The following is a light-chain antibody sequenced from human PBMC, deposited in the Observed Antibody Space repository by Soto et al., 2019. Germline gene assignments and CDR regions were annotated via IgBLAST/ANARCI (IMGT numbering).Light chain of an antibody. CDR1: NSDVGGYNY. J-gene: IGLJ3*02. Sequence: QSVVTQPPSASGSLGQSVIISCTGTNSDVGGYNYVSWYRQHPGKVPKLIIYEVNKRPSGVSNRFSGSKSANTASLTISGLQADDEADYYCSSFTSSSTQVFGGGTKVTVL. CDR3: SSFTSSSTQV. CDR2: EVN. V-gene: IGLV2-14*01.